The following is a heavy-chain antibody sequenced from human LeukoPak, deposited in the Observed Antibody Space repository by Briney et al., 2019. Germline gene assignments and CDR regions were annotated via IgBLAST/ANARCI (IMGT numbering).Heavy chain of an antibody. J-gene: IGHJ2*01. CDR2: IYYSGST. CDR1: GGSVSGGSYY. CDR3: ASIITVAGEDLNLNWYFDL. V-gene: IGHV4-61*01. Sequence: PSETLSLTCTVSGGSVSGGSYYWSWIRQPPGKRLEWIGYIYYSGSTNYNPSLKSRVTISVDTSKNQFSLNLSSVTAADTAVYYCASIITVAGEDLNLNWYFDLWGRGTLVTVSS. D-gene: IGHD6-19*01.